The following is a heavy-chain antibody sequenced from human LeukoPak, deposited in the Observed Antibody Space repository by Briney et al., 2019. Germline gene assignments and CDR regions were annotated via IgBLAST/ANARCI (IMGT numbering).Heavy chain of an antibody. CDR1: GGSIGSGDYY. V-gene: IGHV4-30-4*01. J-gene: IGHJ4*02. D-gene: IGHD4-17*01. CDR2: IYYSGST. Sequence: SETLSLTCTVSGGSIGSGDYYWSWIRQPPGKGLEWIGYIYYSGSTYYNPSLKSRVTISVDTSKNQFSLKLSSVTAADTAVYYYATTNDYGDYFDYWGQGTLVTVFS. CDR3: ATTNDYGDYFDY.